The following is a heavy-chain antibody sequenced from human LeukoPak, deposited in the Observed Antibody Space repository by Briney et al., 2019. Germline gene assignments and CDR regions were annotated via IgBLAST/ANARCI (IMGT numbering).Heavy chain of an antibody. D-gene: IGHD1-26*01. CDR2: IYYSGST. J-gene: IGHJ5*02. CDR3: ARNMRRSYWFDP. CDR1: GGSISSGGYY. V-gene: IGHV4-31*03. Sequence: SETLSLTCTVSGGSISSGGYYWSWIRQHPGKGLEWIGYIYYSGSTYYNPSLKSRVTISVDTSKNQFSLKLSSVTAADTAVYYCARNMRRSYWFDPWGQGTLVTVSS.